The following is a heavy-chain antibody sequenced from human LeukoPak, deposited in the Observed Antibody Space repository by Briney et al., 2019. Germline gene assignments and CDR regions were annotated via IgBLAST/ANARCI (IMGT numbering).Heavy chain of an antibody. CDR1: GGSFSGYY. Sequence: SETLSLTCAVYGGSFSGYYWSWIRQPPGKGLEWIGEINHSGSTNYNPSLKSRVTVSVDTSKNQFSLKLSSVTAADTAVYYCARVRRELRKVHYYYYYMDVWGKGTTVTVSS. CDR3: ARVRRELRKVHYYYYYMDV. D-gene: IGHD1-7*01. V-gene: IGHV4-34*01. J-gene: IGHJ6*03. CDR2: INHSGST.